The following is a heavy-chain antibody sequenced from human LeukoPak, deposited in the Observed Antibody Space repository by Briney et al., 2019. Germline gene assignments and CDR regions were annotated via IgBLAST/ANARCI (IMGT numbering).Heavy chain of an antibody. J-gene: IGHJ4*02. CDR1: GGSISSDY. V-gene: IGHV4-59*08. CDR2: IYNCGSN. D-gene: IGHD3-10*01. CDR3: ATRGY. Sequence: DPSETLSLTCTVSGGSISSDYWQWIRKPPGKGLEWVGYIYNCGSNTYNPSLKRRVPISIDTSKNQFSLKLTAVTAADTAVYYCATRGYWGQGTLVTVSS.